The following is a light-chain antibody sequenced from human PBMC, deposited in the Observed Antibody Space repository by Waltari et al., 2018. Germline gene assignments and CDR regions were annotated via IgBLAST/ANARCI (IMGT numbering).Light chain of an antibody. Sequence: QSVLTQPPSVSGAPGQRVTISCTGSSSNIRAGYDVHWYQQLPGTAPKPPLYGNSNRPSGVPDRFSGSKSGTSASLAITGLQAEDEADYYCQSYDSSLSGSVFGGGTKLTVL. CDR2: GNS. V-gene: IGLV1-40*01. CDR3: QSYDSSLSGSV. J-gene: IGLJ2*01. CDR1: SSNIRAGYD.